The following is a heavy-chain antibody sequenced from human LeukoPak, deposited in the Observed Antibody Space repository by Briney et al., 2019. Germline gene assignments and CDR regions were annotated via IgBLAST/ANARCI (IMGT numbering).Heavy chain of an antibody. J-gene: IGHJ4*02. D-gene: IGHD3-22*01. V-gene: IGHV3-21*01. Sequence: GGSLRLSCAASGFTFSSYSKNWVRQAPGKGLEWVSSIKGRFTISRDNAKNSLYLQMNSLRAEDTAVYYCARVRSSGTSFDYWGQGTLVTVSS. CDR1: GFTFSSYS. CDR3: ARVRSSGTSFDY. CDR2: I.